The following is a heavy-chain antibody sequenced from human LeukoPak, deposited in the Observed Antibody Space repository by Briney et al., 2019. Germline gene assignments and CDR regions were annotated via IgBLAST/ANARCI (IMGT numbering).Heavy chain of an antibody. CDR3: ASHGITMEEHFQH. D-gene: IGHD3-10*01. Sequence: GGSLRLFCAASGFTFSTYAMSWVRHSPGKGLEWVSAIRGGGATTYYADSVTGRFTISRDNSKNTLYLQMNSLRAEDTAVYYCASHGITMEEHFQHWGQGTLVTVSS. CDR1: GFTFSTYA. V-gene: IGHV3-23*01. J-gene: IGHJ1*01. CDR2: IRGGGATT.